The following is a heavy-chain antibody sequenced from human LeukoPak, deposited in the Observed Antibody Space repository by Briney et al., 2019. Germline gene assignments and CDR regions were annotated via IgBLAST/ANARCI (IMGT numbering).Heavy chain of an antibody. CDR2: IYENGGTT. J-gene: IGHJ4*02. Sequence: GGSLRPSCVGSGFTFRSHAMSWVRQAPEKGLEFVSGIYENGGTTYYADSVKGRFSISRDNSKNTLYLQMDSLRGEDTAVYYCAKDFRIGYSAHFDYWGQGALVTVSS. CDR1: GFTFRSHA. D-gene: IGHD2-21*01. CDR3: AKDFRIGYSAHFDY. V-gene: IGHV3-23*01.